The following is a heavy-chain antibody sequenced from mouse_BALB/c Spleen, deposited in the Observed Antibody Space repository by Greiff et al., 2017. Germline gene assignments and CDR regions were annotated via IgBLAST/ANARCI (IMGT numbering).Heavy chain of an antibody. V-gene: IGHV1-4*02. CDR1: GYTFTSYT. CDR3: GRAAY. CDR2: INPSSGYT. J-gene: IGHJ3*01. Sequence: VQLQQSAAELARPGASVKMSCKASGYTFTSYTMHWVKQRPGQGLEWIGYINPSSGYTEYNQKFKDKTTLTADKYSSTAYMKLDILTSEDSAVYYCGRAAYWGQGTLVTVAA.